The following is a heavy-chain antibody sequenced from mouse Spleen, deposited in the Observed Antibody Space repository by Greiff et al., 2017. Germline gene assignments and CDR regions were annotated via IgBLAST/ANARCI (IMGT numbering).Heavy chain of an antibody. Sequence: EVQRVESGGGLVKPGGSLKLSCAASGFTFSSYAMSWVRQTPEKRLEWVAAINSNGGSTYYPDTVKDRFTISRDNAKNTLYLQMSSLRSEDTALYYCARHEGSYYFDYWGQGTTLTVSS. CDR2: INSNGGST. CDR3: ARHEGSYYFDY. CDR1: GFTFSSYA. V-gene: IGHV5-6-2*01. J-gene: IGHJ2*01.